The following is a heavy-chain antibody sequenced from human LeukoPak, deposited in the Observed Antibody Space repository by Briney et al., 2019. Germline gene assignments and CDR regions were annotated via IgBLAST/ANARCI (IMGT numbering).Heavy chain of an antibody. D-gene: IGHD7-27*01. CDR2: ISAYNGNT. J-gene: IGHJ2*01. CDR3: ARWVGTLGSWYFDL. V-gene: IGHV1-18*01. Sequence: ASVKVSCKASGYTFTSYGISWVQQAPGQGLEWMGWISAYNGNTNYAQKLQGRVTMTTDTSTSTAYMELRSLRSDDTAVYYCARWVGTLGSWYFDLWGRGTLVTVSS. CDR1: GYTFTSYG.